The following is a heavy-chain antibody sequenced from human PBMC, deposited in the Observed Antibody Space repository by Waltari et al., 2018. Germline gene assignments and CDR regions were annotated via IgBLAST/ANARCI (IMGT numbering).Heavy chain of an antibody. V-gene: IGHV4-34*01. J-gene: IGHJ4*02. CDR3: ARSGYSSSAGLDY. Sequence: QVQLQQWGAGLLKPSETLSLTCAVYGGSFSGYYWSWIRQPPGQGLEWIGEINHSGSTNYNPSLKSRVTISVDTSKNQFSLKLSSVTAADTAVYYCARSGYSSSAGLDYWGQGTLVTVSS. CDR1: GGSFSGYY. D-gene: IGHD6-6*01. CDR2: INHSGST.